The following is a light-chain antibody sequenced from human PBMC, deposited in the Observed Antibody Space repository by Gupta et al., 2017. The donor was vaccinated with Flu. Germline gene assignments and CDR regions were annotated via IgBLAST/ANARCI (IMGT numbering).Light chain of an antibody. Sequence: PSTLSASVGDRVTITCRASQSINTWLAWYQQKAGKAPKLLIYKVSNLESGVPSRFSGSGSGTEFTLTINSLQSDDFATYYCQQYKSYFRTFGQGTKLEIK. CDR2: KVS. V-gene: IGKV1-5*03. CDR1: QSINTW. CDR3: QQYKSYFRT. J-gene: IGKJ2*01.